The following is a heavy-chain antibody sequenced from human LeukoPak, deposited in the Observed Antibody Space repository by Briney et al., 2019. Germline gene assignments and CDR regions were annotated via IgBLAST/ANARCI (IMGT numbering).Heavy chain of an antibody. Sequence: GGSLRLSCAASGFTFSSHGMNWVRQAPGKGLEWVSGIRGDGVTTYYADSVKGRFTISRDNSKNTLYLQMNSLRAEDTAVYYCAKTTSNYYYYMDVWGKGTTVTVSS. V-gene: IGHV3-23*01. J-gene: IGHJ6*03. D-gene: IGHD4-17*01. CDR3: AKTTSNYYYYMDV. CDR2: IRGDGVTT. CDR1: GFTFSSHG.